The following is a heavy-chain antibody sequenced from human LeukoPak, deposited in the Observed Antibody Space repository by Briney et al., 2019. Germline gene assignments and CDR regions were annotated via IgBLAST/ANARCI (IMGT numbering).Heavy chain of an antibody. D-gene: IGHD6-19*01. CDR1: GFTFSSYA. J-gene: IGHJ4*02. Sequence: GGSLRLSCAASGFTFSSYAMSWVRQAPGKGLEWVSAISGSGGSTYYADSVKGRFTISRDNSKNTLYLQMNSLRAEDTAVYYCAKDTGGSGSGWPFDYWGQGTLVTVSS. CDR2: ISGSGGST. CDR3: AKDTGGSGSGWPFDY. V-gene: IGHV3-23*01.